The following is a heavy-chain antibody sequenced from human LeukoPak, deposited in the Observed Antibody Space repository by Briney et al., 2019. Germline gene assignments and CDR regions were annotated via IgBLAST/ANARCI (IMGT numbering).Heavy chain of an antibody. Sequence: PGGSLRLSCAASGFTFSNAWMSWVRQAPGKGLEWVGRIKSKTDGGTTDYAAPVKGRFTISRDDSKNTLYLQMNSLKTEDTAVYYCTTEDYDFWGGYYYFDPWGQGTLVTVSS. J-gene: IGHJ5*02. D-gene: IGHD3-3*01. CDR1: GFTFSNAW. CDR3: TTEDYDFWGGYYYFDP. CDR2: IKSKTDGGTT. V-gene: IGHV3-15*01.